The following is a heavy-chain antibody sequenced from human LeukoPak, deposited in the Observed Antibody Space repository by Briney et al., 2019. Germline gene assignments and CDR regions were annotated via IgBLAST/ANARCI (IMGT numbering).Heavy chain of an antibody. CDR1: GFTFSSYA. CDR2: ISASGST. D-gene: IGHD3-9*01. Sequence: GGSLRLSCAASGFTFSSYAMSWVRQAPGKGLEWVSAISASGSTFYAASVKGRFTISRDNSKNTLYLQMNRLRAEDTAIYYCAKDRLIWTGYHTWFDASGQPTLVSASS. CDR3: AKDRLIWTGYHTWFDA. V-gene: IGHV3-23*01. J-gene: IGHJ5*02.